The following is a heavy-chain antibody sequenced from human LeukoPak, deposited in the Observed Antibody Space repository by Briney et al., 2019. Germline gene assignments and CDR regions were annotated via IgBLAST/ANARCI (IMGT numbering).Heavy chain of an antibody. V-gene: IGHV4-4*07. CDR2: IYTSGST. D-gene: IGHD5-12*01. CDR1: GGSISSYY. J-gene: IGHJ4*02. Sequence: PSETPSLTCTVSGGSISSYYWSWIRQPAGKGLEWIGRIYTSGSTNYDPSLKSRVTMSVDTSKNQFSLKLSSVTAADTAVYYCARDVRGYSGYALDYWGQGTLVTVSS. CDR3: ARDVRGYSGYALDY.